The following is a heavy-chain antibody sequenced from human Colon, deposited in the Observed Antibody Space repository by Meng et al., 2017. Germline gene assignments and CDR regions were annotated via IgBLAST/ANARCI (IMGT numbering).Heavy chain of an antibody. V-gene: IGHV4-59*12. CDR2: IYYSGST. J-gene: IGHJ5*02. D-gene: IGHD3-22*01. CDR1: GGSISSYY. CDR3: ARRLWNNYYDSSGYARWFDP. Sequence: QVQLQESGPGLVKPSETLSLTCTASGGSISSYYWSWIRQSPGKGLEWIGYIYYSGSTNYNPSLKSRVTISVDTSKNQFSLKLTSVTAADTAVYYCARRLWNNYYDSSGYARWFDPWGQGTLVTVSS.